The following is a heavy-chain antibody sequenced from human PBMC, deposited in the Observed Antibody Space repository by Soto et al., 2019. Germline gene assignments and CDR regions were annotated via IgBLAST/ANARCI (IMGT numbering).Heavy chain of an antibody. CDR3: ARVAIASGGVIAVTYALDV. Sequence: GGSLRLSCEVSGFTLNTYSMNWVRQAPGKGLEWVSFITSSGSTTYYADSVKGRFTVSRDNVKNSLFLQINSLRDEDTAVYYCARVAIASGGVIAVTYALDVWGQGTTVTVSS. CDR2: ITSSGSTT. V-gene: IGHV3-48*02. J-gene: IGHJ6*02. D-gene: IGHD3-16*02. CDR1: GFTLNTYS.